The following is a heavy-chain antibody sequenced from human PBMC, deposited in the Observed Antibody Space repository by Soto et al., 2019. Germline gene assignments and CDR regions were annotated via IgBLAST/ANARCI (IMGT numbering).Heavy chain of an antibody. CDR2: ASYDGSYK. CDR1: GFTFSSFG. CDR3: AKERSVVTTTPDFDY. V-gene: IGHV3-30*18. J-gene: IGHJ4*02. Sequence: QVQLVESGGGVVQPGRSLRLSCAASGFTFSSFGMHWVRQAPGKGLEWVAVASYDGSYKYYADSVKGRFTISRDNSKNTLYLQMNCLRAEDTAVYYCAKERSVVTTTPDFDYWGQGTLVTGSS. D-gene: IGHD4-17*01.